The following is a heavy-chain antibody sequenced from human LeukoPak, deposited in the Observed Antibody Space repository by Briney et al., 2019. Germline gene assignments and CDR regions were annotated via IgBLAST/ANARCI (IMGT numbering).Heavy chain of an antibody. CDR2: IHHSGST. CDR1: GGSISSYY. CDR3: ARDNGANSGAFDI. V-gene: IGHV4-59*01. D-gene: IGHD4-17*01. Sequence: SETLSLTCTVSGGSISSYYWSWIRQPPGMGLEWIGYIHHSGSTNHNPSLKSRVSISVDTSKNQFSLKLSSVTAADTAVYYCARDNGANSGAFDIWGQGTMVTVSS. J-gene: IGHJ3*02.